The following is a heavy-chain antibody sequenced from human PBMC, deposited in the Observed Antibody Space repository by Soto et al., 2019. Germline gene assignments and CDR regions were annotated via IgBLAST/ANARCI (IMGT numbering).Heavy chain of an antibody. CDR2: IYYSGST. J-gene: IGHJ3*02. CDR3: ARLTGGDAFDI. V-gene: IGHV4-59*01. Sequence: SETLSLTCTVSGGPISSYYWSWIRQPPGKGLEWIGYIYYSGSTNYNPSLKSRVTISVDTSKNQFSLKLSSVTAADTAVYYCARLTGGDAFDIWGQGTMVTVSS. D-gene: IGHD7-27*01. CDR1: GGPISSYY.